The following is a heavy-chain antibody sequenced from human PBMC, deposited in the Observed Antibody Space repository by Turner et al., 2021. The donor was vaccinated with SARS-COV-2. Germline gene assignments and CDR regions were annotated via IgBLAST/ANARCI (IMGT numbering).Heavy chain of an antibody. Sequence: QLQLQSSGPGLVNPSKTLSLSCTCSGCSISSSCYYCGLIRQPPGKGLVWIWSIYYSGSTYYNPSRKSRVTISVDTSMNQFSRKLSSVTAAETAVYYCASPYITMVRGVNYYGMDVWGQGTTVTVSS. D-gene: IGHD3-10*01. CDR3: ASPYITMVRGVNYYGMDV. CDR1: GCSISSSCYY. V-gene: IGHV4-39*01. J-gene: IGHJ6*02. CDR2: IYYSGST.